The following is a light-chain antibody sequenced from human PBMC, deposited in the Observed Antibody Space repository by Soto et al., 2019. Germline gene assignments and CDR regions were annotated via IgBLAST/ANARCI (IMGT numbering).Light chain of an antibody. CDR3: QQYGRSPT. V-gene: IGKV3-20*01. J-gene: IGKJ1*01. CDR2: DAS. Sequence: EIVLTQSPATLSLSPGERATLSCRASQSINRHLAWYRQKPGQAPRLLIYDASNRATGIPARFSGSGSGTDFTLTISRLEPEDFVVYYCQQYGRSPTFGQGTKVDIK. CDR1: QSINRH.